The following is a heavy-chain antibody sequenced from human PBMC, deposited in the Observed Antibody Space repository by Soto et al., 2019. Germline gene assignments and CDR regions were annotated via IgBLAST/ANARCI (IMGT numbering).Heavy chain of an antibody. Sequence: VQLVESGGGVVQPGRSLRLSCAASGFTFSSYGMHWVRQAPGKGLEWVAVISYDGSNKYYADSVKGRFTISRDNSKNTLYLQMNSLRAEDTAVYYCAKDYYYDSSGYQPYRGQGTLVTVSS. D-gene: IGHD3-22*01. J-gene: IGHJ4*02. CDR2: ISYDGSNK. V-gene: IGHV3-30*18. CDR1: GFTFSSYG. CDR3: AKDYYYDSSGYQPY.